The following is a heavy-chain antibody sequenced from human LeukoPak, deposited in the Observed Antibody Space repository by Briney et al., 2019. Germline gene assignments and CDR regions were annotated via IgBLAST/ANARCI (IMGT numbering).Heavy chain of an antibody. CDR1: GDSIRSFY. V-gene: IGHV4-59*12. CDR3: ARDQGYGSPYYFDY. J-gene: IGHJ4*02. D-gene: IGHD3-10*01. CDR2: ISDRGST. Sequence: SETLSLTCTVSGDSIRSFYWSWIRQPPGKGLEWIAYISDRGSTNYNPSLKSRVTMSVDTSKNQFSLKLSSVTAADTAVYYCARDQGYGSPYYFDYWGQGTLVTVSS.